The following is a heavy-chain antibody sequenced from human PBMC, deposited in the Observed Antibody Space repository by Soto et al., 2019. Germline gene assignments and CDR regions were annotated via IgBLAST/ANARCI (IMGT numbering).Heavy chain of an antibody. Sequence: DVQLVQSGAEVKKPGESLKISCKGSGYSFTNYWIGWARQMPGKGLEWMGIIYPSDSDTRYSPSFQGQVTISADKSISTAYLQWSSLKASDSAMYYCARRQFLTASLAVAQNSFDYRGQGTLVTVSS. CDR2: IYPSDSDT. CDR1: GYSFTNYW. V-gene: IGHV5-51*03. J-gene: IGHJ4*02. D-gene: IGHD6-19*01. CDR3: ARRQFLTASLAVAQNSFDY.